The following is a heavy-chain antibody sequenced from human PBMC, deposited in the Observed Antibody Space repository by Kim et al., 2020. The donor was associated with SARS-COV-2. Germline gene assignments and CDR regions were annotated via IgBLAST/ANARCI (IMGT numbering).Heavy chain of an antibody. Sequence: ASGKVSCKASGYTFTSYAMHWVRQAPGQRLEWMGWINAGNGNTKYSQKFQGRVTITRDTSASTAYMELSSLRSEDTAVYYCARDRGTYSSSWFNWFDPWGQGTLVTVSS. CDR1: GYTFTSYA. CDR3: ARDRGTYSSSWFNWFDP. V-gene: IGHV1-3*01. J-gene: IGHJ5*02. CDR2: INAGNGNT. D-gene: IGHD6-13*01.